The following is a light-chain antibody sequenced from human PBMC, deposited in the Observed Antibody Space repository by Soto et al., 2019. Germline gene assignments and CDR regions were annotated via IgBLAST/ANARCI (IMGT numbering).Light chain of an antibody. CDR2: EVA. V-gene: IGLV2-23*02. J-gene: IGLJ1*01. CDR3: CSYAGRSHYV. CDR1: SSDVGTYNL. Sequence: QSVLTQPASVSGSPGQSITISCTGFSSDVGTYNLVSWYQQHPDKAPQLIIYEVAKRPSGVSYRFSGSKSGNTASLTISGLQTEDEADYYCCSYAGRSHYVFGTGNKVTVL.